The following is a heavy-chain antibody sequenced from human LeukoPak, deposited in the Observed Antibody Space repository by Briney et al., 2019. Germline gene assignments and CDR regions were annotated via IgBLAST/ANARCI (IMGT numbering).Heavy chain of an antibody. CDR1: GFSFSSYW. D-gene: IGHD6-19*01. J-gene: IGHJ4*02. CDR3: ARDGIFVAGTHFDY. V-gene: IGHV3-7*01. CDR2: IKQDASEK. Sequence: GGSLRLSCAASGFSFSSYWMSWVRQAPGQGLEWVANIKQDASEKYYVDSVKGRFTISRDNAKNSLYLQMNSLRAEDTAVYYCARDGIFVAGTHFDYWGQGTLVTVSS.